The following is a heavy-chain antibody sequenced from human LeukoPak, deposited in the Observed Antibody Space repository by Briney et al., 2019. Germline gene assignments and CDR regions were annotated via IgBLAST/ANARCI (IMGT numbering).Heavy chain of an antibody. Sequence: SETLSLTCAVSGGSISSGGYYWSWIRQPPGKGLEWIGEINHSGSTNYNPSLKSRVTISVDTSKNQFSLKLSSVTAADTAVYYCARGAGITMIVVVPRLYYFDYWGQGTLVTVSS. V-gene: IGHV4-34*01. D-gene: IGHD3-22*01. CDR3: ARGAGITMIVVVPRLYYFDY. CDR1: GGSISSGGYY. CDR2: INHSGST. J-gene: IGHJ4*02.